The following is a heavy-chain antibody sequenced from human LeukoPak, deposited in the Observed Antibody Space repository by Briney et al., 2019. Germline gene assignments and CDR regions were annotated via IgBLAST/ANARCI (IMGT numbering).Heavy chain of an antibody. Sequence: AAVTLSCKASAYSFTAYYIHWVRQPPGPGPERVGWINPNSGGTKYAQGFQGSVIMTRDTSISTVYIEVSRLTSDDAAVYYCASALYSNTGFDYWGQGTLVTVSS. CDR1: AYSFTAYY. D-gene: IGHD6-13*01. V-gene: IGHV1-2*02. CDR3: ASALYSNTGFDY. CDR2: INPNSGGT. J-gene: IGHJ4*02.